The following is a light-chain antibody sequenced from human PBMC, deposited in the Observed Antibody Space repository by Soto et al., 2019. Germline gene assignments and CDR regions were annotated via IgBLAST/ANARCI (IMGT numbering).Light chain of an antibody. J-gene: IGKJ2*01. Sequence: EIVLTQSPGTLSLSPGERATLSCRASHSVSSSYLAWYQQRPGQAPRLLIYGASSRATGIPDRFSGSGSGTDFALTINSLEPEDFAVYYCQQYGSSPTFGQGTKLEIK. V-gene: IGKV3-20*01. CDR1: HSVSSSY. CDR2: GAS. CDR3: QQYGSSPT.